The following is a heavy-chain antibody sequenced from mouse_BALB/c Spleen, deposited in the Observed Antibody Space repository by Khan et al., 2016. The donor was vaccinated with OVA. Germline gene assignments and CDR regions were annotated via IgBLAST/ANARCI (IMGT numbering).Heavy chain of an antibody. D-gene: IGHD2-13*01. V-gene: IGHV1S135*01. J-gene: IGHJ3*01. CDR3: TRLGTTGWFAY. CDR1: GYSFTDYY. Sequence: EVKLLESGPELMKPGASVKISCKASGYSFTDYYIHWVKQSHGQSLEWIGYIDPFNGGTNFNQKFKGTATLTVDKSSSTAYMHLNSLTSEDSAVYYCTRLGTTGWFAYWGQGTLVTVSA. CDR2: IDPFNGGT.